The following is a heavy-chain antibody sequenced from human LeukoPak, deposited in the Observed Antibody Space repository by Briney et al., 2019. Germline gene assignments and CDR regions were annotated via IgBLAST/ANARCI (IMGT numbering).Heavy chain of an antibody. CDR1: GFTFSSYW. CDR3: ARVAVAGCDY. J-gene: IGHJ4*02. D-gene: IGHD6-19*01. V-gene: IGHV3-74*01. CDR2: INSDGSTT. Sequence: GGSLRLSCAASGFTFSSYWMHWVRQAPGKGLVWVSRINSDGSTTNYADSVKGRFTISRDNAKNSLYLQMNSLRAEDTAVYYCARVAVAGCDYWGQGTLVTVSS.